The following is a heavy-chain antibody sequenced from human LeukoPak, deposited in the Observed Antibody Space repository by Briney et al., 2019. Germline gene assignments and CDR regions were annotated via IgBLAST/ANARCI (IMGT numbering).Heavy chain of an antibody. CDR3: ARDPCRTGGMCYSRFEY. CDR1: GGTFSSYA. J-gene: IGHJ4*02. Sequence: ASVKVSCKASGGTFSSYAISWVRQAPGQGLEWMGGIIPIFGTANYAQKFQDRVTMTTDTSTNTVYMELRSLRSDDTAVYYCARDPCRTGGMCYSRFEYWGQGTLLTVSS. CDR2: IIPIFGTA. D-gene: IGHD2-15*01. V-gene: IGHV1-69*05.